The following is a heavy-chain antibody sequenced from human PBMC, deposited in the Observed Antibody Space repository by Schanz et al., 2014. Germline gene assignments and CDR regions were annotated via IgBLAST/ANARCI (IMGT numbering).Heavy chain of an antibody. CDR3: AAHETLSTTACYPS. CDR1: GFTSSNAW. V-gene: IGHV3-7*01. D-gene: IGHD2-2*01. Sequence: EVQLVESGGGLVKPGGSLRLSCAASGFTSSNAWMSWVRQAPGEGLVWVANIKLDGSEKYYVDSVKGRFTISRDNAKNSLYLQMNSLTAEDTAVYYCAAHETLSTTACYPSWGQGTLVAVSS. J-gene: IGHJ4*02. CDR2: IKLDGSEK.